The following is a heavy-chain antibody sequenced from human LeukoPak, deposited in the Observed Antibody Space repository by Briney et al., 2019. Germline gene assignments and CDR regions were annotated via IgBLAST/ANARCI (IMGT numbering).Heavy chain of an antibody. J-gene: IGHJ5*01. V-gene: IGHV5-51*01. CDR2: IYPGDSDF. Sequence: GESLKISCQGSGYSFSSYWIAWVRQMPVKGLEWMGIIYPGDSDFRYSPSFQGQVTMSADRSISTAYLQWSSLKASDTAMYYCARRIAVAGTFDSWGQGTLVTVSS. CDR3: ARRIAVAGTFDS. CDR1: GYSFSSYW. D-gene: IGHD6-13*01.